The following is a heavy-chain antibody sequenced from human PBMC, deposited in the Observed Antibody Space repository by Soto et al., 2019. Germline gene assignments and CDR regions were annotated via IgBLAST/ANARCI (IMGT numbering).Heavy chain of an antibody. V-gene: IGHV3-30*18. Sequence: QAHLVESGGGVVQPGRSLRLSCAASGFIFSNYAMHWVRRAPGKGLEWVGLISYDGSNKYYADSMKGRFTISRDNAKNPLVLQMNSLRPEDTAVYHCAKEVGGRSAYDYDPNWFDPWGQGTLVTVSS. CDR3: AKEVGGRSAYDYDPNWFDP. CDR2: ISYDGSNK. D-gene: IGHD3-22*01. J-gene: IGHJ5*02. CDR1: GFIFSNYA.